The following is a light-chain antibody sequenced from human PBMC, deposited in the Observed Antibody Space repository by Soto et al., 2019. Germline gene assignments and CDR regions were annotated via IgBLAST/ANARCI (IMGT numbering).Light chain of an antibody. CDR1: QSISSW. CDR3: LQYHNLWA. Sequence: SPSTLFASEGDRVTITCRASQSISSWLAWYQQKPGKAPKLLIYHASSMESGVPSRFSGSGSGTEFTLTISSLQPDDFTSYSCLQYHNLWAFGQGTKVDI. J-gene: IGKJ1*01. V-gene: IGKV1-5*01. CDR2: HAS.